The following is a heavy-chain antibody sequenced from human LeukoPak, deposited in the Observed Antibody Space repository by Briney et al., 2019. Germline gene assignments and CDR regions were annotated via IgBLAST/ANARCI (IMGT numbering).Heavy chain of an antibody. CDR1: GGSISSYY. CDR2: IYFSGST. D-gene: IGHD3-3*01. J-gene: IGHJ4*02. CDR3: ARVINDFWSGYYLDY. V-gene: IGHV4-59*01. Sequence: PSETLSLTCTVSGGSISSYYWSWIRHPPGKGLEWIGYIYFSGSTNYNPSLKSRVTISVDTSKNQFSLKLSSVTAADTAVYYCARVINDFWSGYYLDYWGQGTLVTVSS.